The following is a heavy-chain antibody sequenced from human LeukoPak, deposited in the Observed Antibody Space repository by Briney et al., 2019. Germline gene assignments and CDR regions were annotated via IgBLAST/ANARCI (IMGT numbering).Heavy chain of an antibody. D-gene: IGHD3-10*01. CDR2: ISSNGGST. J-gene: IGHJ4*02. Sequence: PGGSLRLSCAASGLTFSSYAMHWVRQAPGKGLEYVSAISSNGGSTYYANSVKGRFTISRDNSKNTLYLQMGSLRAEDMAVYYCARTKFYYYGSGPLDYWGQGTLVTVSS. CDR1: GLTFSSYA. CDR3: ARTKFYYYGSGPLDY. V-gene: IGHV3-64*01.